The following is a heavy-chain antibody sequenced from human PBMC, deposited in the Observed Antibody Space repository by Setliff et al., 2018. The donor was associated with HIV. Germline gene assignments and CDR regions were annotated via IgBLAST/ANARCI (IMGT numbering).Heavy chain of an antibody. CDR2: IGQDGSEK. Sequence: GGSLRLSCVASRFTFNDYWMSWVRQAPGKGLEWVANIGQDGSEKNYVDSVKGRFTISRDNAKNSMDLQMNSLRAEDTAIYYCARKLRPGHGVDVWGQGTTVTVS. J-gene: IGHJ6*02. CDR3: ARKLRPGHGVDV. D-gene: IGHD3-10*01. V-gene: IGHV3-7*01. CDR1: RFTFNDYW.